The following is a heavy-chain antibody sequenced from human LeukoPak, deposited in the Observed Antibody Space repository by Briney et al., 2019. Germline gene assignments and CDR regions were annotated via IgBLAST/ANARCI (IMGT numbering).Heavy chain of an antibody. V-gene: IGHV3-66*01. J-gene: IGHJ3*02. CDR3: ARDFGPYYYDSSGPNAFDI. D-gene: IGHD3-22*01. Sequence: GGSLRLSCAASGFTVSSNYMSWVRQAPGKGLEWVSVIYSGGSTYYADSVKGRFTISRDNSKNTLYLQMNSLRAEDTAVYYCARDFGPYYYDSSGPNAFDIWGQGTMVTVSS. CDR2: IYSGGST. CDR1: GFTVSSNY.